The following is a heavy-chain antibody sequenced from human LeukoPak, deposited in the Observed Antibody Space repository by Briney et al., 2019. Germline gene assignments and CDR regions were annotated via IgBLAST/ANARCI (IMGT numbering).Heavy chain of an antibody. CDR2: IYYSGST. D-gene: IGHD3-16*02. J-gene: IGHJ4*02. CDR3: ARDSYDYVWGSYRYFDY. V-gene: IGHV4-31*03. Sequence: SETLSLTCTVSGGSISSGGYYWSWIRQHPGKGLEWIGYIYYSGSTYYNPSLKSRVTISVDTSKNQFSLKLSSATAADTAVYYCARDSYDYVWGSYRYFDYWGQGTLVTVSS. CDR1: GGSISSGGYY.